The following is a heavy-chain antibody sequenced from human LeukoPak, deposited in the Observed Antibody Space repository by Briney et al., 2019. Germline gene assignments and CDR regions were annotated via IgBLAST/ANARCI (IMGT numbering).Heavy chain of an antibody. Sequence: GASVKVSCKTFGYTFTTYYMHWVRQTPGQGLEWMGIINPSDDSTNYAQKFQGRVTMTRDTSTSTVYMELSSLRSEDTAVYYCARDLTGDHGMDVWGQGTTVTVSS. V-gene: IGHV1-46*01. CDR1: GYTFTTYY. J-gene: IGHJ6*02. CDR2: INPSDDST. D-gene: IGHD7-27*01. CDR3: ARDLTGDHGMDV.